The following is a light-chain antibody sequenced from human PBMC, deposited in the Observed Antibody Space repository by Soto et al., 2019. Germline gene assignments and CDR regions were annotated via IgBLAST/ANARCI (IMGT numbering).Light chain of an antibody. CDR3: GTWDKSLSGFV. CDR1: GSNVENNY. J-gene: IGLJ1*01. Sequence: QSVLTQPPSVSAAPGQKVTISCSGSGSNVENNYVSWYQHLPGTAPKLLIYDNDERSSGIPDRFSGSKSGTSATLDITGLQTGDEDDYYCGTWDKSLSGFVFGNGTKVT. CDR2: DND. V-gene: IGLV1-51*01.